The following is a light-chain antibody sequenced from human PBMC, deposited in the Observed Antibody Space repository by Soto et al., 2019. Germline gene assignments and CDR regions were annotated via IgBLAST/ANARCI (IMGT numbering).Light chain of an antibody. V-gene: IGLV1-44*01. CDR2: SNT. J-gene: IGLJ2*01. Sequence: QPVLTQPPSASGTPGQTIAISCSGGSPNIGSHTVNWYQQLPGTAPRLLIYSNTQRPSGVPDRFSGSKSGTSASLAISGLQSEYEGDYYCAAWDDSLNGVVFGGGTKLTVL. CDR1: SPNIGSHT. CDR3: AAWDDSLNGVV.